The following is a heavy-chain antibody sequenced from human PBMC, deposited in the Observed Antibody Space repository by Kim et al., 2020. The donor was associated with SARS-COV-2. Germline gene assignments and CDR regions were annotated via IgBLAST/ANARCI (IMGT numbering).Heavy chain of an antibody. J-gene: IGHJ6*02. Sequence: SETLSLTCTVSGGSISSSSYYWGWIRQPPGKGLEWIGSIYYSGSTYYNPSLKSRVTISVDTSKNQFSLKLSSVTAADTAVYYCARHAGYYYYGMDVWGQGTTVTVSS. CDR3: ARHAGYYYYGMDV. CDR1: GGSISSSSYY. CDR2: IYYSGST. V-gene: IGHV4-39*01.